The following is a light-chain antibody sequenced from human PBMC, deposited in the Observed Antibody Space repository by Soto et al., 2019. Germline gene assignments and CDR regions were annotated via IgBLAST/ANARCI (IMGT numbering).Light chain of an antibody. J-gene: IGKJ4*01. Sequence: DIQMTQSPSSLSASVGDRVTITCRASQSIGTFLNWYQQKPGKAPRLLIYKASDLESGVPSRFSGSGSGTDFTLTISSLQPDDFATYYCQQYNSYSPLTFGGGTKVDIK. V-gene: IGKV1-5*03. CDR2: KAS. CDR1: QSIGTF. CDR3: QQYNSYSPLT.